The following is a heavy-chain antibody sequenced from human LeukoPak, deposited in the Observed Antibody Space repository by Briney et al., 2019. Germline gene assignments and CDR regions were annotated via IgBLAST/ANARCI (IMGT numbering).Heavy chain of an antibody. CDR2: IIPIFDTA. CDR3: AREGYDSSGYYTNWFDP. V-gene: IGHV1-69*05. D-gene: IGHD3-22*01. J-gene: IGHJ5*02. Sequence: SVKVSCKASGGTFSSYAISWVRQAPGQELEWMGGIIPIFDTANYAQKFQGRVTITTDESTSTAYMELSSLRSEDAAVYYGAREGYDSSGYYTNWFDPWGQGTLVTVSS. CDR1: GGTFSSYA.